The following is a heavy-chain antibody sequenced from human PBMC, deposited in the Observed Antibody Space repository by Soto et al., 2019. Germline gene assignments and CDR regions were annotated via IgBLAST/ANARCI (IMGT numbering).Heavy chain of an antibody. CDR2: MYSSENT. D-gene: IGHD2-2*03. Sequence: QLQVQESGPGLVKPSETLSLTCSVSGGFVSSSSYSWGWIRQSPGKGLEWIGTMYSSENTYYNPSLLSTVTIAVDTSNNEFSLRLSSVPAADTAVYYCARLNGYCISTNCHGYYGMDVWGQGTTVTVSS. J-gene: IGHJ6*02. V-gene: IGHV4-39*01. CDR3: ARLNGYCISTNCHGYYGMDV. CDR1: GGFVSSSSYS.